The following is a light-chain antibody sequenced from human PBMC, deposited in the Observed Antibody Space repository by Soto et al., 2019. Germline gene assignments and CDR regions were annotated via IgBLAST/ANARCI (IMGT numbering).Light chain of an antibody. CDR3: QQYNTLPLF. CDR1: QSVRSN. V-gene: IGKV3-15*01. J-gene: IGKJ3*01. Sequence: EIVMTQSPATLSVSPGERATLTCRASQSVRSNLAWYQQKPGQAPRLLIYGASTRATGIPARFSGSGSGTEFTLTISSLQSEDFAVYYCQQYNTLPLFFGPGTKVDIK. CDR2: GAS.